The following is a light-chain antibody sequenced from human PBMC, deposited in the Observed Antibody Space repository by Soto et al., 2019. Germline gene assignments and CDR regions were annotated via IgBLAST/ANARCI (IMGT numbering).Light chain of an antibody. V-gene: IGKV3-11*01. Sequence: EIVLTQSPATLSLSPGETATPSCRASQSISSNFLAWYQQRPGQPPRLLIFDSSNRATGVPVRFSGSGSGTVFTLTIGSLEPEDSAVYYCQQRKNWPPITFGQGTRLEIK. J-gene: IGKJ5*01. CDR2: DSS. CDR1: QSISSNF. CDR3: QQRKNWPPIT.